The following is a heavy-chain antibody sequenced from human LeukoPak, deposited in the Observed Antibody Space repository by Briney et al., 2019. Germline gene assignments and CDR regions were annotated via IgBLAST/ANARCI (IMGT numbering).Heavy chain of an antibody. V-gene: IGHV3-74*01. CDR2: IHPDGSRT. D-gene: IGHD5-12*01. CDR3: AREQRYDDFDY. J-gene: IGHJ4*02. Sequence: GGALRLSCAASGFTFSDYWMHWVRHTPGKGLVWVSRIHPDGSRTSYIDSVKGRFIISRDNAENTVYLQMNGLRVEDAGVYYCAREQRYDDFDYWGQGILVTVSS. CDR1: GFTFSDYW.